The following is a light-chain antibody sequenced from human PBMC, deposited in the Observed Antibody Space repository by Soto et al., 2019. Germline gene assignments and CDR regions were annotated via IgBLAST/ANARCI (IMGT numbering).Light chain of an antibody. J-gene: IGKJ2*01. Sequence: EIVLTQSPGTLSLSPGERATLSCRASQSVRSSYLAWYQQKPGQAPRLLIYGASSRTTGIPDRFSGSGSGADFALTINRLEPEDFAVYYCLQYGSSPYTFGQGTKLEI. V-gene: IGKV3-20*01. CDR1: QSVRSSY. CDR2: GAS. CDR3: LQYGSSPYT.